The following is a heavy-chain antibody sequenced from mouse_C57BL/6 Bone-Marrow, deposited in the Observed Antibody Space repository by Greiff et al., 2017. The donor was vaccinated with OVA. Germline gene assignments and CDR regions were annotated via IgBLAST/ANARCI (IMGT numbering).Heavy chain of an antibody. D-gene: IGHD1-1*01. CDR1: GYTFTSYG. Sequence: VQLQQSGAELARPGASVKLSCKASGYTFTSYGISWVKQRTGQGLEWIGEIYPRRGNTYYNEKFKGKATLTADKSSSTAYMELRSLTSEDSAVYFCARGGVITTVVARDYWGQGTTLTVSS. CDR3: ARGGVITTVVARDY. CDR2: IYPRRGNT. V-gene: IGHV1-81*01. J-gene: IGHJ2*01.